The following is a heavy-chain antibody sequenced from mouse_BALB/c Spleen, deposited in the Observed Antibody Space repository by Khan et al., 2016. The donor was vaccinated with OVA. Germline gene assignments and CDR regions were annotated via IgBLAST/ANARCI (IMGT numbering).Heavy chain of an antibody. J-gene: IGHJ1*01. D-gene: IGHD2-14*01. Sequence: QVQLQQSGAELARPGASVKMSCKASGYTFTSYTMHWVKQRPGQGLEWIGFINPSGGYTNYNQKFKEKATLTADKSSSTAYMQLSSLTSEDSAVYYCARSGAYYRYDGYFDVWGAGTTVTVSS. CDR3: ARSGAYYRYDGYFDV. V-gene: IGHV1-4*01. CDR2: INPSGGYT. CDR1: GYTFTSYT.